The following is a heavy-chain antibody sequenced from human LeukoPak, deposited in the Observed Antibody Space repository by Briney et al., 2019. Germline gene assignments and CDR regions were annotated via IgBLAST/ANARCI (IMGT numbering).Heavy chain of an antibody. D-gene: IGHD2-2*01. J-gene: IGHJ3*02. CDR1: GFTFSSYW. CDR2: IKQDGSEK. Sequence: GGSLRLSCAASGFTFSSYWMSWVRQAPGKGLEWVANIKQDGSEKYYVDSVKGRFTISRDNAKNSLYLQMNSLRAEDTAVYYWARCPSSYRFAIWGQGTMVTVSS. V-gene: IGHV3-7*01. CDR3: ARCPSSYRFAI.